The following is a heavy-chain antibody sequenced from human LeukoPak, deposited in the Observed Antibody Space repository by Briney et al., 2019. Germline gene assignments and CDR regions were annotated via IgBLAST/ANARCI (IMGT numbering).Heavy chain of an antibody. CDR2: IYYSGDT. CDR3: ARVAAATTNPRFDY. J-gene: IGHJ4*02. V-gene: IGHV4-30-4*01. D-gene: IGHD5-24*01. CDR1: GGSISSGDYY. Sequence: SETLSLTCTVSGGSISSGDYYWSGIRQPPGKGLEWIGYIYYSGDTYYNPSLKSRVTISVDTSKNQFSLKLSSVTAADTAVYYCARVAAATTNPRFDYWGPGTLVTVSS.